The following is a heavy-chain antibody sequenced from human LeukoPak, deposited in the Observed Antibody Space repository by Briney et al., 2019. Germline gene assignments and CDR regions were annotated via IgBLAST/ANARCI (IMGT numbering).Heavy chain of an antibody. CDR1: GFTFSSYA. V-gene: IGHV3-23*01. CDR2: ISGSGGST. Sequence: GGSLRLSCAASGFTFSSYAMSWVRQAPGKGLEWVSAISGSGGSTYYADSVKGRFTISRDNSKNTLYLQMNSLRAAEPAVSYCAKQWLLVHFDYWGQGTLVTVSS. D-gene: IGHD6-19*01. CDR3: AKQWLLVHFDY. J-gene: IGHJ4*02.